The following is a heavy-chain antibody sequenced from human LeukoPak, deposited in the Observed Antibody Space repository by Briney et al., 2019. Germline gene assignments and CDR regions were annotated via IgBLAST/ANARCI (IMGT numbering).Heavy chain of an antibody. Sequence: ASVKVSCKVSGYTLSELSMHWVRQAPGKGLEWMGGFDSEDGETIYAQKFQGRVTMTRNTSISTAYMELGSLRSEDTAVYYCARVGAAAAGYWGQGTLVTVPS. D-gene: IGHD6-13*01. J-gene: IGHJ4*02. V-gene: IGHV1-24*01. CDR2: FDSEDGET. CDR1: GYTLSELS. CDR3: ARVGAAAAGY.